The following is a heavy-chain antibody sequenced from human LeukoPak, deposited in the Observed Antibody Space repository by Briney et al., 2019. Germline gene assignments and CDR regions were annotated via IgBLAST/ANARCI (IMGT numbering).Heavy chain of an antibody. V-gene: IGHV4-59*01. D-gene: IGHD1-26*01. Sequence: PSETLSLTCTVSGGSINSYYWSWIRQPPGKGLEWIGYIYDSGSTNYNPSLKSRVTISVDTSKNQFSLKLSSVTAADTAVYYCARNIVGATGYFDYWGQGTLVTVSS. CDR2: IYDSGST. CDR1: GGSINSYY. CDR3: ARNIVGATGYFDY. J-gene: IGHJ4*02.